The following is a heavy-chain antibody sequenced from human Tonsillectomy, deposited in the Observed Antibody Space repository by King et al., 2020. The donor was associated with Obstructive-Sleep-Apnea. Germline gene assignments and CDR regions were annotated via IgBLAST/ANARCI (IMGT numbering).Heavy chain of an antibody. Sequence: EVQLVEAGGGLVQPGRPLRLSCGASGFTFDDYAMHWVRQAPGKGLEWVSGISLKSGSIGYADSVKGRFTISRDNTKNSVYLQMNSLRGEDTAMYYCAKDIYSGWYEGHFEYWGQGALVTVSS. V-gene: IGHV3-9*01. CDR3: AKDIYSGWYEGHFEY. CDR1: GFTFDDYA. CDR2: ISLKSGSI. D-gene: IGHD6-19*01. J-gene: IGHJ4*02.